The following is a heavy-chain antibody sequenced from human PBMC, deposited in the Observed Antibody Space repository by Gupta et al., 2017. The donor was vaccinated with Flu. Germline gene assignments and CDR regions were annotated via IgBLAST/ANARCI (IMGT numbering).Heavy chain of an antibody. CDR1: GGSIRNSTYY. CDR3: ARDTDEDDCSGYYSSALCEP. V-gene: IGHV4-61*01. Sequence: QVQLQESGPGLVKPSETLSLTCSVSGGSIRNSTYYWTWIRQPPGKGLEWIGYIYYTGSSNLNPARRSRVTMSLDTSTNQFSLNLNFVNGEDTAVYYCARDTDEDDCSGYYSSALCEPWGQGTLVTVSS. CDR2: IYYTGSS. D-gene: IGHD3-22*01. J-gene: IGHJ5*02.